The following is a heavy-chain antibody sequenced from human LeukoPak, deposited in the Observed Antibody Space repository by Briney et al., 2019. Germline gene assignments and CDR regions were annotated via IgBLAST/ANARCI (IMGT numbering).Heavy chain of an antibody. CDR2: TYYSGST. Sequence: PSETLSLTCTVSGGSISRSSYYWGWIRQPPGKGLEWIGSTYYSGSTNYNPSLKSRVTISVDTSKNQFSLKLSSVTAADTAMYYCARTQGLYYDSCVDYWGQGTLVTVSS. J-gene: IGHJ4*02. V-gene: IGHV4-39*07. D-gene: IGHD3-22*01. CDR3: ARTQGLYYDSCVDY. CDR1: GGSISRSSYY.